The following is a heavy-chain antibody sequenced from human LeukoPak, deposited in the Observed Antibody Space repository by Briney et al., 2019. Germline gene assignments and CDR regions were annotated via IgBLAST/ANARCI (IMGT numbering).Heavy chain of an antibody. J-gene: IGHJ6*03. CDR2: IYPGDSDT. D-gene: IGHD4-11*01. CDR1: GYSFTSYW. Sequence: GESLKISCKGSGYSFTSYWIGWVRQMPGKGLEWMGIIYPGDSDTRYSPSFQGQVTNSADKSISTAYLQWSSLKASDTAMYYCARHGSNYVDYMDVWGKGTTVTVSS. CDR3: ARHGSNYVDYMDV. V-gene: IGHV5-51*01.